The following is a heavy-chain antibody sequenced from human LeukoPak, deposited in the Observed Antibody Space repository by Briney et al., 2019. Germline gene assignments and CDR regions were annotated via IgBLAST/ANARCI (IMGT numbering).Heavy chain of an antibody. CDR2: IYYSGST. V-gene: IGHV4-30-4*01. CDR3: ARGGSLYYYYYMDV. Sequence: PSQTLSLTCTVSGGSISSGDYYWSWIRRPPGKGLEWIGYIYYSGSTYYNPSLKSRVTISVDTSKNQFSLKLSSVTAADTAVYYCARGGSLYYYYYMDVWGKGTTVTVSS. CDR1: GGSISSGDYY. J-gene: IGHJ6*03.